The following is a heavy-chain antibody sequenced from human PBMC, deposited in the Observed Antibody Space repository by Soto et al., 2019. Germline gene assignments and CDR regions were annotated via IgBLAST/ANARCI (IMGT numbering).Heavy chain of an antibody. J-gene: IGHJ6*02. D-gene: IGHD6-19*01. CDR2: ISYDGSNK. V-gene: IGHV3-30-3*01. CDR3: ARSIAVAGTDYYGMDV. CDR1: GFTFSSYA. Sequence: QVQLVESGGGVVQPGRSLRLSCAASGFTFSSYAMHWVRQAPGKGLEWVAVISYDGSNKYYADSVKGRFTITRDNSKNTLYLQMNSLRAEDTDVYYCARSIAVAGTDYYGMDVWGQGTTVTVSS.